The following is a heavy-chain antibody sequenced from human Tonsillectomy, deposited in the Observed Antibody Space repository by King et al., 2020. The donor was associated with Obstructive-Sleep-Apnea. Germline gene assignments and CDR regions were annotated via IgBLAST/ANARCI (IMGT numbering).Heavy chain of an antibody. CDR2: ISYDGSNK. Sequence: VQLVESGGGVVQPGRALRLSFAASGFTFSDYAMHWVRQAPGKGLEWVAIISYDGSNKYNASSVKGRFTISIEDSKNPLYLQMNSLRAEDTPVYYCARDHGYSYGYIDDYFDYWGQGTLVTVSS. J-gene: IGHJ4*02. V-gene: IGHV3-30-3*01. D-gene: IGHD5-18*01. CDR3: ARDHGYSYGYIDDYFDY. CDR1: GFTFSDYA.